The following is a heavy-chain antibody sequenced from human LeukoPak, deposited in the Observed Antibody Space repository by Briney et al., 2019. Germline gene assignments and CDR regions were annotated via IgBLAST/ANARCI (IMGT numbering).Heavy chain of an antibody. CDR3: ARTGGDCSSGLCYYAMDV. D-gene: IGHD2-21*02. V-gene: IGHV4-59*01. J-gene: IGHJ6*02. Sequence: PSETLSLTCFVSGGSISGSHWSWIRQSPGKGLEWIGYIHYTGITDYNPSLRSRVTLSIDLSKNQFSLRLSSVTAADTAVYYCARTGGDCSSGLCYYAMDVWSQGTTVTVSS. CDR2: IHYTGIT. CDR1: GGSISGSH.